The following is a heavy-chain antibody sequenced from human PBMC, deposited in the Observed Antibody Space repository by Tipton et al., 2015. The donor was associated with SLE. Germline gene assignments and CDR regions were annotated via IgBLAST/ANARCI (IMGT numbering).Heavy chain of an antibody. CDR1: DGSISTDGYF. V-gene: IGHV4-31*02. D-gene: IGHD2-21*02. CDR3: ARGMVTWRGAIVGVDV. Sequence: LRLSCTVSDGSISTDGYFWGWIRRRPGTGLEWIGYIYSSGATYYNPSLKSRVTISVDTSKNQFSLKLTSVTATDTAVYYCARGMVTWRGAIVGVDVWGQGTTVNVSS. J-gene: IGHJ6*02. CDR2: IYSSGAT.